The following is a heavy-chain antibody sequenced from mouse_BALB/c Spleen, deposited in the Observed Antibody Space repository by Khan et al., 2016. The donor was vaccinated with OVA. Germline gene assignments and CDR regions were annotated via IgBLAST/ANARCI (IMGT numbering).Heavy chain of an antibody. Sequence: EVQLQESGPGLVKPSQSLSLTCTVSGYSITSNYAWNWIRQFPGNKLEWMGYISYSGSTNYNPSLQSRISITRDTSKNQFFLQLNSVTTEDTATYSCARRNYYGYAMDYWGQGTSITVSS. V-gene: IGHV3-2*02. CDR2: ISYSGST. D-gene: IGHD1-1*01. CDR1: GYSITSNYA. CDR3: ARRNYYGYAMDY. J-gene: IGHJ4*01.